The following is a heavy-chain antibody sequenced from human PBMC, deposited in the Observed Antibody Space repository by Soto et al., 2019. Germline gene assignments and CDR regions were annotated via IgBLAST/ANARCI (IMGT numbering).Heavy chain of an antibody. D-gene: IGHD6-6*01. CDR3: ASGGSSLNFDS. CDR1: GFTFSNAW. Sequence: PGGSLRLSCAASGFTFSNAWMNWVRQAPGKGLVWVSWINSDGSSTSYADSVKGRFTISRDNAKNTLYLQMNSLRAEDTAVYYCASGGSSLNFDSWGQGTLVTVSS. V-gene: IGHV3-74*01. J-gene: IGHJ4*02. CDR2: INSDGSST.